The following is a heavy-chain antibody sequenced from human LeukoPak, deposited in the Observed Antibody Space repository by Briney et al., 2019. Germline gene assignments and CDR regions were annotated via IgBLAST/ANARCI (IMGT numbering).Heavy chain of an antibody. CDR3: AREGHYYDSSGPDAFDI. D-gene: IGHD3-22*01. CDR2: INPNSGGT. J-gene: IGHJ3*02. V-gene: IGHV1-2*02. Sequence: ASVKVSCKASGYTSTGYYMHWVRQAPGQGLEWMGWINPNSGGTDYAQKFQGRVTMTRDTSISTAYMELSRLRSDDTAVYYRAREGHYYDSSGPDAFDIWGQGTMVTVSS. CDR1: GYTSTGYY.